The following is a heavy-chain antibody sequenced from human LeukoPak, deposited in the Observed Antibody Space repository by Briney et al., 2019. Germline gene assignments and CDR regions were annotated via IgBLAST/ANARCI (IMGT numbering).Heavy chain of an antibody. CDR1: GASFYGFF. D-gene: IGHD3-16*01. CDR2: INHNGIT. V-gene: IGHV4-34*01. CDR3: ARTGLRSHRQGPWFDP. Sequence: SETLSLTCAVSGASFYGFFWAWIRQPPGKGLEWIGEINHNGITHYNPSLKSRVTISVDIPKNQFSLKVSRVTAADTAVYYCARTGLRSHRQGPWFDPWGQGALVTVSS. J-gene: IGHJ5*02.